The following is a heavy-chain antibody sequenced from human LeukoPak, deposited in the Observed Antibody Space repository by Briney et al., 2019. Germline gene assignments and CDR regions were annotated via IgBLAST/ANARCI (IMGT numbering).Heavy chain of an antibody. D-gene: IGHD6-19*01. CDR1: GYTFTGYY. J-gene: IGHJ4*02. Sequence: ASVKVSCKASGYTFTGYYMHWVRQAPGQGLEWMGWINPNSGGTNYAQKFQGRVTMTRDTSISIAYMELSRLRSDDTAEYYCARERVPRIAVAGQAAPFDYWGQGTLVIVSS. CDR2: INPNSGGT. CDR3: ARERVPRIAVAGQAAPFDY. V-gene: IGHV1-2*02.